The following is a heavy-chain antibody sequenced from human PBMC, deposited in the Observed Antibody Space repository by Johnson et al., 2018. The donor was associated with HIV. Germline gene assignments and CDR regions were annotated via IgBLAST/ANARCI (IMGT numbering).Heavy chain of an antibody. CDR1: EFTFSSYA. CDR2: ISSDGSGK. V-gene: IGHV3-30*04. D-gene: IGHD5-12*01. Sequence: QVQLVESGGGVVQPGRSLRLSCAASEFTFSSYAFHCVRQAPGKGLEWVALISSDGSGKYYADSVKGRSTISRDNSKNTLYLQMHSLTPEDTAVYYCARGAVSGYVSVDAFHIWGQGTLVTVSS. CDR3: ARGAVSGYVSVDAFHI. J-gene: IGHJ3*02.